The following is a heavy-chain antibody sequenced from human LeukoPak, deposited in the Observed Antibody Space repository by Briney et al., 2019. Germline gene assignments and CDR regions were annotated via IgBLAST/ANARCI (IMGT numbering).Heavy chain of an antibody. D-gene: IGHD3-10*01. V-gene: IGHV4-59*12. CDR2: IHDSGST. CDR3: ARDFGYGSGSYYFDY. CDR1: GGSISSYY. J-gene: IGHJ4*02. Sequence: SETLSLTCTVSGGSISSYYWSWIRQPPGKGLEWIGCIHDSGSTNYNPSLKSRVTVSVDRSRNQFSLMLSSVTAADTAVYYCARDFGYGSGSYYFDYWGQGTLVTVSS.